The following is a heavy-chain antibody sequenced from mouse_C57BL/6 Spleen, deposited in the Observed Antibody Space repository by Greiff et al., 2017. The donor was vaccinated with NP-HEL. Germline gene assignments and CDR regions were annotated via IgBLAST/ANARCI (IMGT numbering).Heavy chain of an antibody. CDR2: IDPSDSET. Sequence: QVHVKQPGAELVRPGSSVKLSCKASGYTFTSYWMHWVKQRPIQGLEWIGNIDPSDSETHYNQKFKDKATLTVDKSSSTAYMQLSSLTSEDSAVYYCARYYDGYSAWFAYWGQGTLVTVSA. V-gene: IGHV1-52*01. D-gene: IGHD2-3*01. CDR1: GYTFTSYW. CDR3: ARYYDGYSAWFAY. J-gene: IGHJ3*01.